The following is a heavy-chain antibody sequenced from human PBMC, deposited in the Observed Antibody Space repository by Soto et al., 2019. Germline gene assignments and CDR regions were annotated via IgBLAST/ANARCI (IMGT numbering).Heavy chain of an antibody. D-gene: IGHD3-10*01. Sequence: QVQLQESGPGLVRPSETLSLTCTVSGGSINSYFWSWIRQSPGKGLEWIGHIYYSGSTSYSPSLKSRASISVDTSKNQFSLEVHSVTAADTAVYYCARAGTNMVQFDYWGQGTLVTVSS. CDR3: ARAGTNMVQFDY. J-gene: IGHJ4*02. V-gene: IGHV4-59*01. CDR1: GGSINSYF. CDR2: IYYSGST.